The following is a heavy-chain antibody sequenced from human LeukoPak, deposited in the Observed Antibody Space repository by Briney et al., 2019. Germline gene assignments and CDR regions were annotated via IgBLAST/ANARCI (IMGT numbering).Heavy chain of an antibody. CDR2: IYRGGST. D-gene: IGHD3-22*01. V-gene: IGHV3-66*04. CDR3: ARLSANSSAYFFDY. Sequence: GGSLRLSCTASGSSFSGYEMNWVRQAPGKGLEWVSIIYRGGSTNYADSVKGRFTISRDTSKNTLYLQMNSLRAEDTAVYYCARLSANSSAYFFDYWGQGTLVTVSS. CDR1: GSSFSGYE. J-gene: IGHJ4*02.